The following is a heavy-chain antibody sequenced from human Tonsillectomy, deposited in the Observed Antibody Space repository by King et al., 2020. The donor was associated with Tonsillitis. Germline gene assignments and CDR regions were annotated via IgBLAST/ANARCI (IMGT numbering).Heavy chain of an antibody. CDR3: ARGDLISFSPFDS. D-gene: IGHD2-15*01. CDR1: GFSFGSHS. V-gene: IGHV3-48*01. Sequence: VQLVESGGDLVQPGGSLRLSCAASGFSFGSHSMSWVRQAPGKGLEWVSYISSSSHPIYYTDSVEGRFTISRDNAENSVFLQMNSLRAEDTAVYYCARGDLISFSPFDSWGQGTLVTVSS. CDR2: ISSSSHPI. J-gene: IGHJ4*02.